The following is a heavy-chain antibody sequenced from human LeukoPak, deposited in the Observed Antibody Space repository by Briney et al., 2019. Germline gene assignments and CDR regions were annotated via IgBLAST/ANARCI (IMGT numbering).Heavy chain of an antibody. CDR2: IYYSGST. V-gene: IGHV4-39*07. J-gene: IGHJ6*03. CDR3: AAAYGSGSPRYYYYMDV. CDR1: GGSISSSSYY. D-gene: IGHD3-10*01. Sequence: SETLSLTCTVSGGSISSSSYYWGWIRQPPGKGLEWIGSIYYSGSTYYNPSLKSRVTISVDTSKNQFSLKLSSVTAADTAVYYCAAAYGSGSPRYYYYMDVWGKGTTVTVSS.